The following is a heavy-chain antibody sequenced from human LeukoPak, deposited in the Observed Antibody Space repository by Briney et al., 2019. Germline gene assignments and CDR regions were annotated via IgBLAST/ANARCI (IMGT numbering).Heavy chain of an antibody. J-gene: IGHJ4*02. D-gene: IGHD4-17*01. CDR1: GYTFTGYF. V-gene: IGHV1-2*02. Sequence: ASVKVSCKASGYTFTGYFMHWVRQAPGQGLEWMGWINPNSGGTDYAQKFQGRVTMTRDTSISTAYLELSRLTSDDTAVYYCARVTQTDYDFDYWGQGTLVTVSS. CDR3: ARVTQTDYDFDY. CDR2: INPNSGGT.